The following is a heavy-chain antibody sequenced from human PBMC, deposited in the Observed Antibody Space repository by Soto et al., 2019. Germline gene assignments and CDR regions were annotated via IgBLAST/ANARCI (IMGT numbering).Heavy chain of an antibody. CDR1: GYTFTSYG. CDR2: ISAYNGNT. J-gene: IGHJ4*02. V-gene: IGHV1-18*01. D-gene: IGHD2-15*01. CDR3: VRSGTSSGRFSDY. Sequence: ASVKVSCKASGYTFTSYGISWVRQAPGQGLEWMGWISAYNGNTNYAQKLQGKVTISADKSITTAYLQWSSLKAADTAMYYCVRSGTSSGRFSDYWGQGTLVTVSS.